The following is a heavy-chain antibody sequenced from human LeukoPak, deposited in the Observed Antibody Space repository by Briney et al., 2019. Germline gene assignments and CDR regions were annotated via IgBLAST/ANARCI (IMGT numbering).Heavy chain of an antibody. V-gene: IGHV1-2*02. CDR2: INPSSGGT. Sequence: ASVSLSCKASGYTFTGYYMHWVRQAPGQGLEWMGWINPSSGGTNYAQKFQCRVTMTRDTSISTAYKELSRLRSDDTAVYYCARGLIPTIVVVIYDAFDIWGQGTMATISS. CDR1: GYTFTGYY. CDR3: ARGLIPTIVVVIYDAFDI. D-gene: IGHD3-22*01. J-gene: IGHJ3*02.